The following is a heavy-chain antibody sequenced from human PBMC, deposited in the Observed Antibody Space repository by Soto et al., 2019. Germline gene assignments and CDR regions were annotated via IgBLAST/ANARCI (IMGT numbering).Heavy chain of an antibody. D-gene: IGHD1-26*01. V-gene: IGHV4-34*01. Sequence: QVQLQQWGAGLLKPSETLSLTCAVNSESLSGYYWSWIRQSPGKGLEWIGEIDGSGNTNYSPSLRSRVAMSVDTSKNHSSLNLNSVSAADTAAYYCVGARGRLVGFDYWGQGTLVTVSS. CDR1: SESLSGYY. CDR3: VGARGRLVGFDY. J-gene: IGHJ4*02. CDR2: IDGSGNT.